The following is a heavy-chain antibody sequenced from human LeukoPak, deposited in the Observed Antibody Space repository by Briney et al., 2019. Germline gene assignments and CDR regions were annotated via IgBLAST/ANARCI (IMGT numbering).Heavy chain of an antibody. CDR3: AKGRDAGEWELLLGY. CDR2: ISGSGGST. V-gene: IGHV3-23*01. CDR1: GFTFSSYG. J-gene: IGHJ4*02. D-gene: IGHD1-26*01. Sequence: GGSLRLSCAASGFTFSSYGMSWVRQAPGKGLEWVSAISGSGGSTYYADSVKGRFTISRDNSKNTLYLQMNSLRAEDTAVYYCAKGRDAGEWELLLGYWGQGTLVTVSS.